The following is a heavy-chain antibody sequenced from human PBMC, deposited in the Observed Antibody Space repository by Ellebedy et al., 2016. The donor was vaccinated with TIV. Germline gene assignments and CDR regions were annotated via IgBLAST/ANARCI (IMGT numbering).Heavy chain of an antibody. CDR1: GGSFSGYY. V-gene: IGHV4-34*01. D-gene: IGHD3-22*01. J-gene: IGHJ4*02. CDR2: INHSGST. CDR3: ARVFRYYDSSGYPASGYFDY. Sequence: SETLSLXXAVYGGSFSGYYWSWIRQPPGKGLEWIGEINHSGSTNYNPSLKSRVTISVDTSKNQFSLKLSSVTAADTAVYYCARVFRYYDSSGYPASGYFDYWGQGTLVTVSS.